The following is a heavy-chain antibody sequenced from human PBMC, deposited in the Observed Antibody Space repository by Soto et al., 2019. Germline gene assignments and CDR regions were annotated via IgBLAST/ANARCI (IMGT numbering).Heavy chain of an antibody. J-gene: IGHJ4*02. CDR1: GFSLSNARMG. D-gene: IGHD3-9*01. Sequence: SGPTLVNPTETLTLTCTVSGFSLSNARMGVSWIRQPPGKALEWLAHIFSNDEKSYSTSLKSRFTISKDTSKSQVVLTMTNLDPVDTATYYCARINDILTGFAYWGQGTLVTVSS. CDR2: IFSNDEK. CDR3: ARINDILTGFAY. V-gene: IGHV2-26*01.